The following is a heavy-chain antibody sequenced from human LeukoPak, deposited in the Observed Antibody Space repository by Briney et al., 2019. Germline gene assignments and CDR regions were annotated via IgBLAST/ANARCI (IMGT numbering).Heavy chain of an antibody. V-gene: IGHV3-21*01. CDR1: GFTFSSYS. CDR2: ISSSSSYI. J-gene: IGHJ4*02. CDR3: ASSGYSSGRYPSEFDD. D-gene: IGHD6-19*01. Sequence: GGSLRLSCAASGFTFSSYSMNWVRQAPGKGLEWVSSISSSSSYIYYADSVKGRFTISRDNAKNSLYLQMNSLRAEDTAVYYCASSGYSSGRYPSEFDDWGQGTLVTVSS.